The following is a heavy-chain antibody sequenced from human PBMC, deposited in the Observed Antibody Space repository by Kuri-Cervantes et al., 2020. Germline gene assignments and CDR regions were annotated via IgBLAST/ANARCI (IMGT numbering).Heavy chain of an antibody. Sequence: GGSLRLSCAASGFTFSNHAMHWVRQSPGKGLEWVSYISSSSSTIYYVDSVKGRFTISRDNAKNSLYLQMNSLRDEDTAVYYCARARDSSGLNTLDYWGQGTLVTVSS. CDR1: GFTFSNHA. J-gene: IGHJ4*02. V-gene: IGHV3-48*02. D-gene: IGHD3-22*01. CDR3: ARARDSSGLNTLDY. CDR2: ISSSSSTI.